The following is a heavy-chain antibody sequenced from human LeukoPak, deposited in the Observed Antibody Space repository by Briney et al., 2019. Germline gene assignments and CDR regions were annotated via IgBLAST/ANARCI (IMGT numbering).Heavy chain of an antibody. J-gene: IGHJ3*02. V-gene: IGHV5-51*01. Sequence: GESLKISCKGSGYSFTSYWIGWVRQMPGKGLEWMGIIYPGDSDTRYSPSFQGQVTISADKSISTAYLQWSSLKASDTAMYYCARGGYCSGGSCYQGAAFDIWGQGTLVTVSS. CDR2: IYPGDSDT. CDR3: ARGGYCSGGSCYQGAAFDI. D-gene: IGHD2-15*01. CDR1: GYSFTSYW.